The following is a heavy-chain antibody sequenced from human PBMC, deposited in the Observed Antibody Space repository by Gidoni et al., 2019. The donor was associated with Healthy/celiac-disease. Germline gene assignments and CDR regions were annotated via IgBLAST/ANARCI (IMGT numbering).Heavy chain of an antibody. CDR2: LKSNTAGGTT. D-gene: IGHD2-15*01. J-gene: IGHJ4*02. CDR3: TTLREDIVVVVDGY. CDR1: GCTCSNAW. Sequence: EVQLVESGGGVVKPGGYLRLSCAASGCTCSNAWMNWVRQAPGKGLAWFGRLKSNTAGGTTDYAAPVKGRFTISRDDSKNTLYLQMYSLKTEDTAVYSCTTLREDIVVVVDGYWGQGTLVTVSS. V-gene: IGHV3-15*07.